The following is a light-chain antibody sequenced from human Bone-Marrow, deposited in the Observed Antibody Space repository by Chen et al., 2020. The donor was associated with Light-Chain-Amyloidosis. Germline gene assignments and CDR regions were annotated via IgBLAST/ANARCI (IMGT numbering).Light chain of an antibody. CDR3: SSYTSSSTL. CDR2: EVS. J-gene: IGLJ2*01. CDR1: SSDVGGYNY. Sequence: SALTQPASVSGSPGQPITISCTGTSSDVGGYNYVSWYQQHPGKAPKLMIYEVSNRPSGVSNRFCGSKSGNTASLTISGLQAEDEADYYCSSYTSSSTLFGGGTKLTVL. V-gene: IGLV2-14*01.